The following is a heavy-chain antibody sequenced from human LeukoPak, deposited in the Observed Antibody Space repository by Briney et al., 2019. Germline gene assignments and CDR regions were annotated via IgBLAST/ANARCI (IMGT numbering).Heavy chain of an antibody. J-gene: IGHJ6*03. CDR2: ITTSSRYI. CDR3: ARLQDYYYMDV. V-gene: IGHV3-21*01. Sequence: QPGMSLRLSCAASPFTFSSYTLNWVRQAPGKGLEWVSSITTSSRYIYYADSVKGRFTISRDNAKNSLYLQMNNLRAEDTAVYNCARLQDYYYMDVWGKGTTVTVSS. CDR1: PFTFSSYT.